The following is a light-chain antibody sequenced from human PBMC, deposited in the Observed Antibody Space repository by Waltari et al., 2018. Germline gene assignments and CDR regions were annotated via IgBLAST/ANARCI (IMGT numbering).Light chain of an antibody. CDR3: QQFYTSPFT. CDR1: QCVLYSSNNKKH. V-gene: IGKV4-1*01. CDR2: WAS. Sequence: DIVMTQSPDSLAVSLGERATINCKSSQCVLYSSNNKKHLGWYQQKPGHPPKLLIYWASTRESGIPDRFSGRGSGTDFTLTSSRLQAEDVAGYYCQQFYTSPFTFGPGTKVNIK. J-gene: IGKJ3*01.